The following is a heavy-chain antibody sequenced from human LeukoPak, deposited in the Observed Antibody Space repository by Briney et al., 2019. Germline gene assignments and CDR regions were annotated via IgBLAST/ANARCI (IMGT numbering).Heavy chain of an antibody. Sequence: GGSLRLSCAASGFTFSSYAMSWVRQAPGKGLEWVSSISDSGGSTYYADSVKGRFTISRDNSKNTLYLQMNSLRAEDTAVYYRARDMDRGCSSTSCYVLDYWGQGTLVTVSS. J-gene: IGHJ4*02. CDR2: ISDSGGST. CDR1: GFTFSSYA. CDR3: ARDMDRGCSSTSCYVLDY. V-gene: IGHV3-23*01. D-gene: IGHD2-2*01.